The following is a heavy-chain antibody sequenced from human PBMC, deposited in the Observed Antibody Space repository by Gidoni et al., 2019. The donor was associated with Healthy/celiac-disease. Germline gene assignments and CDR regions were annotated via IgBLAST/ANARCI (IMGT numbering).Heavy chain of an antibody. CDR2: IYYSGST. V-gene: IGHV4-59*01. CDR1: GGSISSYY. Sequence: QVQLQESGPGLVKPSETLSLTCTVPGGSISSYYWSWIRQPPGKGLEWIGYIYYSGSTNYNPSLKSRVTISVDTSKNQFSLKLSSVTAADTAVYYCARMTVLTGYDNWFDPWGQGTLVTVSS. D-gene: IGHD3-9*01. CDR3: ARMTVLTGYDNWFDP. J-gene: IGHJ5*02.